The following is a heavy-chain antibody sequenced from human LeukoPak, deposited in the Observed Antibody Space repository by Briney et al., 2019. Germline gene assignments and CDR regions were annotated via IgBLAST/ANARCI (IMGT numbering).Heavy chain of an antibody. CDR2: ITGSGGST. V-gene: IGHV3-23*01. J-gene: IGHJ5*01. D-gene: IGHD2-15*01. Sequence: HPGGSLRLSCVASGFTFSNYAMSWVRQAPGKGLECFSAITGSGGSTYYADSVKGRFTISRDNSKNSLYLQMSSLRAEDTAVYYCARDAYSRDGSGWFDYWGQGTLITVSS. CDR1: GFTFSNYA. CDR3: ARDAYSRDGSGWFDY.